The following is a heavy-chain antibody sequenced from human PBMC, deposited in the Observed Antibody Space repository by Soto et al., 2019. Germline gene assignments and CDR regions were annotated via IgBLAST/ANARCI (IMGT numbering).Heavy chain of an antibody. CDR1: GFTFSSYW. V-gene: IGHV3-7*01. J-gene: IGHJ4*02. D-gene: IGHD6-13*01. Sequence: PGGSLRLSCAASGFTFSSYWMSWVRQAPGKGLEWVATIKQGGSEKYYVDSVKGRFTISRDNAKNSLYLQMNSLRAEDTAVYYCVSSSSTEEIDYWGQGTLVTVSS. CDR2: IKQGGSEK. CDR3: VSSSSTEEIDY.